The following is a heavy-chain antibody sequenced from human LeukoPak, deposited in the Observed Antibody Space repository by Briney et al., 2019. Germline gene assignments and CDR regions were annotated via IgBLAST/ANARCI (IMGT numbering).Heavy chain of an antibody. J-gene: IGHJ4*02. CDR3: AKDPVYGSGQSHPSDY. V-gene: IGHV1-69*13. CDR1: GGTFSSYA. CDR2: IIPIFGTA. D-gene: IGHD3-3*01. Sequence: SVKVSCKASGGTFSSYAISWVRQAPGQGLEWMGGIIPIFGTANYAQKFQGRVTITADESTSTAYMELNSLRGEDTAVYYCAKDPVYGSGQSHPSDYWGQGTLVTVSS.